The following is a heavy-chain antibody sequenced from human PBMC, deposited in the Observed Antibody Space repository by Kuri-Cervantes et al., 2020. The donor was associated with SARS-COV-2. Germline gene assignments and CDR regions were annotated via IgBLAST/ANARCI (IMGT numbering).Heavy chain of an antibody. Sequence: ASVKVSCKASGYTFTGYYMHWVRQAPGQGLEWMGWINSNSGGTNYAQKFQGRVTMTRDTSISTAYMELSRLRSDDTAVYYCARMYPRLVPNSAYYYYMDVWGKGTTVTVSS. V-gene: IGHV1-2*02. CDR3: ARMYPRLVPNSAYYYYMDV. J-gene: IGHJ6*03. CDR2: INSNSGGT. D-gene: IGHD6-6*01. CDR1: GYTFTGYY.